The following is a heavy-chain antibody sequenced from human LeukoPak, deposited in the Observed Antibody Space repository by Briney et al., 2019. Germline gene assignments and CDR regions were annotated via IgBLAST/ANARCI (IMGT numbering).Heavy chain of an antibody. Sequence: SETLSLTCTVSGGSISTYYWSWIRQSPGKGLEWIGSIYYSGSTNYSPSLKSRVTISVGTSKNQFSLELSSVTAADTAVYYCAVNLTRHTFDIWGRGTMVTVSS. CDR1: GGSISTYY. CDR3: AVNLTRHTFDI. CDR2: IYYSGST. V-gene: IGHV4-59*08. J-gene: IGHJ3*02. D-gene: IGHD1-1*01.